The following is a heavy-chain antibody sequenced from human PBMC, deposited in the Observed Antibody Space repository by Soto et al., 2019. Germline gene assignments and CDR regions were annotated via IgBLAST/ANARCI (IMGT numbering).Heavy chain of an antibody. Sequence: QVQLQESGPGLAKPSETLSLTCTVSGGSINNYYWVWMRQPPGTGLEWIGHIDYAGRTDHNPSLKSRLAILVDTTNNQCSLKINSVTAADTAVYFCARWDEGIDVWGKGATVTVSS. CDR2: IDYAGRT. J-gene: IGHJ6*03. V-gene: IGHV4-59*01. CDR1: GGSINNYY. D-gene: IGHD1-26*01. CDR3: ARWDEGIDV.